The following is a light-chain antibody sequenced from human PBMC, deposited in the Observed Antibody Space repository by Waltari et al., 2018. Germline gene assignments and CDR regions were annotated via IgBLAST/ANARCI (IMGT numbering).Light chain of an antibody. CDR2: GAS. CDR3: QQYGSSPLT. J-gene: IGKJ4*01. Sequence: EIVLTQTTGTLSLSPGERATLSCRASQCVSSSYLAWYQQKPGQAPRLLIYGASSRATGIPDRFSGSGSGTDFTLTISRLEPEDFAVYYCQQYGSSPLTFGGGTKVEIK. V-gene: IGKV3-20*01. CDR1: QCVSSSY.